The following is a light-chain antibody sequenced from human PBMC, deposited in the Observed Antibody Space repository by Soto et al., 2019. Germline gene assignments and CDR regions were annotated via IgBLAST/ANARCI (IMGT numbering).Light chain of an antibody. CDR3: LSFDSGLSVV. CDR1: SCNIGAGYD. CDR2: GNT. Sequence: QSVLTRPLSVSGAPGQRVTISCPGSSCNIGAGYDVHWYQQLPGRAPKLLIYGNTNRPSGVPDRFSDSKSGTSASLAITVPQAEDEADYYSLSFDSGLSVVFGGGTKLTGL. V-gene: IGLV1-40*01. J-gene: IGLJ2*01.